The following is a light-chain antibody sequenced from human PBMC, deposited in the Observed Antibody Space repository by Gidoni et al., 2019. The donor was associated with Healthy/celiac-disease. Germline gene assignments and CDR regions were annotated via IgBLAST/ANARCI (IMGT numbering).Light chain of an antibody. CDR1: TSDVGGYNY. V-gene: IGLV2-14*03. Sequence: QSALTQPASVSGSPGQSITISCTATTSDVGGYNYVSWYQQHPGKAPKLMIYDVSNRPSGVSNRFSGSRSGYTASLTISGLQAEDEADYYCTSYTRSATWVFGGGTKLTVL. CDR2: DVS. J-gene: IGLJ3*02. CDR3: TSYTRSATWV.